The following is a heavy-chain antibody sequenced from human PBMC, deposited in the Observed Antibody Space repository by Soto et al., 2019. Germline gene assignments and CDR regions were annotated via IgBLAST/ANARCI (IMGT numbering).Heavy chain of an antibody. CDR3: ARDSAFLFGSTGYFDY. J-gene: IGHJ4*02. Sequence: QVELKQSGAAVKKPGASVKVSCRASGYTFANYGITWVRQAPGQGLQWMGWISGHDGKTKSNKNLQGRITMTTDTSTNTACLELKNLKSEDTAIYYCARDSAFLFGSTGYFDYWGQGTLVSVSS. CDR1: GYTFANYG. V-gene: IGHV1-18*04. CDR2: ISGHDGKT. D-gene: IGHD2-15*01.